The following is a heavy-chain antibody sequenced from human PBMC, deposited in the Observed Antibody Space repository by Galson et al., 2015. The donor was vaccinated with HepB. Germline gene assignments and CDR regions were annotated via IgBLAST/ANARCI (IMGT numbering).Heavy chain of an antibody. CDR1: GGSINNYY. D-gene: IGHD3-3*02. CDR3: ARSTPGIHSSDY. J-gene: IGHJ4*02. Sequence: SETLSLTCTVSGGSINNYYWTWIRQPPGKGLEWIGYIYYSGNTKYNPSLKSRVTISVDTTRNQFSLDLTSVTAADTAVYYCARSTPGIHSSDYWGQGTLVTVSS. CDR2: IYYSGNT. V-gene: IGHV4-59*01.